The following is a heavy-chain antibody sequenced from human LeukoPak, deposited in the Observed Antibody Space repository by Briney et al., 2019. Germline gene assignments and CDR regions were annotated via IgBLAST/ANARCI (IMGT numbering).Heavy chain of an antibody. CDR2: MNPKSGDT. CDR3: ASHRGPTNFDWLLHFDY. Sequence: ASVKVSCKASGYSFTNYDINWVRQATGQGLEWMGWMNPKSGDTGYSQKFQGRVFITRDTSINTAYMELSSLGSDDTAVYYCASHRGPTNFDWLLHFDYWGQGTLVTVSS. D-gene: IGHD3-9*01. CDR1: GYSFTNYD. V-gene: IGHV1-8*03. J-gene: IGHJ4*02.